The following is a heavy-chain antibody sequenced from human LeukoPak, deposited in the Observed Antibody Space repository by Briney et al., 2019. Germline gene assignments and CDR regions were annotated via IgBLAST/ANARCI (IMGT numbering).Heavy chain of an antibody. CDR1: GFTFSDYS. V-gene: IGHV3-21*01. CDR2: ISSTSTYI. Sequence: GGSLRLSCAASGFTFSDYSMNWVRQAPGKGLDWVSSISSTSTYILYADSVKDRFTISRDNARNSLYLQMNGLRAEDTAVYYCAVSNWMDPWGQGTLVTVSS. CDR3: AVSNWMDP. J-gene: IGHJ5*02.